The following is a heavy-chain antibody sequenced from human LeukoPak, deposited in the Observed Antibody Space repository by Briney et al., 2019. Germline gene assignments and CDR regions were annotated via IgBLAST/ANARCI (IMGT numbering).Heavy chain of an antibody. CDR2: IYYSGST. Sequence: NPSETLSLTCTVSGGSISSSSYYWGWIRQPPGKGLEWIGSIYYSGSTYYNPSLKSRVTISVDTSKNQFSLKLSSVTAADTAVYYCARDRSSSGVFFDYWGQGTLVTVPS. V-gene: IGHV4-39*02. J-gene: IGHJ4*02. CDR1: GGSISSSSYY. CDR3: ARDRSSSGVFFDY. D-gene: IGHD6-19*01.